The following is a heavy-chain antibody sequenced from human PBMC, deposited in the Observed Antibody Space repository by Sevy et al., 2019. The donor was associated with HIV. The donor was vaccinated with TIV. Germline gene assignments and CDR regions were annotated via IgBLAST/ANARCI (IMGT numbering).Heavy chain of an antibody. CDR2: IGGSGETT. CDR1: GLTFNSHA. V-gene: IGHV3-23*01. CDR3: AKDYMLNLWRGYFDS. J-gene: IGHJ4*02. D-gene: IGHD3-3*01. Sequence: GGSLRLSCAASGLTFNSHAMSWVRQPPGRGLEWVSAIGGSGETTVYADSVRGRFTISRDNSKNTLFLVMNSLAAEDTAVYYCAKDYMLNLWRGYFDSWGQGTLVTVSS.